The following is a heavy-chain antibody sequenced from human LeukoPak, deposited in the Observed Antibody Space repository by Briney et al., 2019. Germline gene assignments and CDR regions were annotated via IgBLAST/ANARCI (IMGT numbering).Heavy chain of an antibody. CDR3: AKDVTEFAVEYMDV. D-gene: IGHD1-14*01. Sequence: GGSLRLPCAASGFTFHYHTMHWVRQAPGKGLEWVSLISWDGVSTYYADSVKGRFTISRDNSKNFLYLQMNSLRTEDTALYYCAKDVTEFAVEYMDVWGKGTTVTVSS. CDR1: GFTFHYHT. CDR2: ISWDGVST. V-gene: IGHV3-43*01. J-gene: IGHJ6*03.